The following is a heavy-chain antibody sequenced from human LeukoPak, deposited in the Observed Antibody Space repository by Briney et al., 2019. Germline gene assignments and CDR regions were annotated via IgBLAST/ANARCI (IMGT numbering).Heavy chain of an antibody. Sequence: PGGSLRLSCAASGFTFSDYNMRWIRQAPGKGLEWVSSISRSGSTKYYADSVKGRFTISRDNAKNSLFLQMNSLRAEDTAVYYCATSSEAYYYYYMDVWGKGTTVTVSS. CDR1: GFTFSDYN. CDR3: ATSSEAYYYYYMDV. V-gene: IGHV3-11*01. J-gene: IGHJ6*03. CDR2: ISRSGSTK.